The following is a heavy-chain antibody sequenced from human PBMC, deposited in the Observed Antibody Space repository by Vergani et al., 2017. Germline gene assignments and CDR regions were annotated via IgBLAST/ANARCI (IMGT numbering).Heavy chain of an antibody. CDR3: AKHFRGWGIDY. D-gene: IGHD3-16*01. J-gene: IGHJ4*02. V-gene: IGHV3-30*18. CDR1: GVTLSNYD. CDR2: IQFDGSNQ. Sequence: VQLEESGGGLVLPGRSLRLSCVASGVTLSNYDMQWFRQGPGKGLEFVAFIQFDGSNQYYADSVKGRFTLSRDFSKNTLYLQMNSLRTDDTATYYCAKHFRGWGIDYGGQGTQVIVSS.